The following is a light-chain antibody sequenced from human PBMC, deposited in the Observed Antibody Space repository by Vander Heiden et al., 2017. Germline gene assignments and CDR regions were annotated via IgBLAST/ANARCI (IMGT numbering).Light chain of an antibody. CDR1: SSDGGGYNY. Sequence: QSALIQPASVSGSPGQSITISCTGASSDGGGYNYVSWYQQHPGKAPKLMIYDVSNRPSGVSNRFSGSKSGNTASLTISGLQAEDEADYYCSSYTISSTLVFGPGTKVTVL. J-gene: IGLJ1*01. CDR2: DVS. V-gene: IGLV2-14*01. CDR3: SSYTISSTLV.